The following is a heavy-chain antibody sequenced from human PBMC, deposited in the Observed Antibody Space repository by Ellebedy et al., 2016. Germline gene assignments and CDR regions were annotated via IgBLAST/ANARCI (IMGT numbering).Heavy chain of an antibody. CDR3: ARGGGDGVGASEAHYDL. V-gene: IGHV1-18*04. D-gene: IGHD1-26*01. Sequence: ASVQVSCXASGHTSRIYDLNWVRQAPGQGLEWLGGNSNTNFARKFQGRVTVTTDSSTNTAYLELRTLTFDDTALYYCARGGGDGVGASEAHYDLWGQGTLVTVSS. CDR2: NSNT. J-gene: IGHJ4*02. CDR1: GHTSRIYD.